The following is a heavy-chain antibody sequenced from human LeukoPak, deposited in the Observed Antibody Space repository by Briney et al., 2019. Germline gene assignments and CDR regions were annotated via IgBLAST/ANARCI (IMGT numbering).Heavy chain of an antibody. D-gene: IGHD5-18*01. V-gene: IGHV4-38-2*02. CDR3: AREDRTHTAMIP. Sequence: SETLSLTCTVSGYSISSGYYWGWIRQPPGKGLEWIGSIYHSGSTYYNPSLKSRVTISVDTSKNQFSLKLSSVTAADTAVYYCAREDRTHTAMIPWGQGTLVTVSS. J-gene: IGHJ5*02. CDR1: GYSISSGYY. CDR2: IYHSGST.